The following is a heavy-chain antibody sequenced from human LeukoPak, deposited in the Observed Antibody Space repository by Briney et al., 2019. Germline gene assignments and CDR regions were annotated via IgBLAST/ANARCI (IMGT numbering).Heavy chain of an antibody. J-gene: IGHJ4*02. CDR2: IYYNGGT. V-gene: IGHV4-59*01. CDR1: GGSISSYY. CDR3: ARAGGVDTAMDANFDY. D-gene: IGHD5-18*01. Sequence: SQTLSLTCTVSGGSISSYYWSWIRQPPGKGLEWIGYIYYNGGTNYNPSLRSRVTISVDTSKNHFSLRLSSVTAADTAMYYCARAGGVDTAMDANFDYWGQGTLVTVSS.